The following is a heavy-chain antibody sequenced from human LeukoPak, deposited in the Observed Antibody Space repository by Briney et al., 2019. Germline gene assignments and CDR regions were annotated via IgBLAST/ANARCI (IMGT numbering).Heavy chain of an antibody. CDR2: IYYSGST. J-gene: IGHJ6*03. CDR1: GGSISSGGYS. CDR3: ARREVTTWITGIPEDYYYYYMDV. V-gene: IGHV4-30-4*07. D-gene: IGHD1-20*01. Sequence: SQTLSLTCAVSGGSISSGGYSWRWIRQPPGKGLEWIGYIYYSGSTYYNPSLKSRVTISVDTSKNQFSLKLSSVTAADTAVYYCARREVTTWITGIPEDYYYYYMDVWGKGTTVTVSS.